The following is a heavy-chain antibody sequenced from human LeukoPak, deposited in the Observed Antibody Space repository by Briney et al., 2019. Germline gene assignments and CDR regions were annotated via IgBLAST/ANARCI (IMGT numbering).Heavy chain of an antibody. V-gene: IGHV3-23*01. D-gene: IGHD3-3*01. Sequence: PGGSLRLSCAASGFTFGSYAMGWVRQAPGKGLEWVSAISGSGGSTYYADSVKGRFTISRDNSKNTLYLQMNSLRAEDTAVYYCASSTIFADYWGQGTLVTVSS. CDR2: ISGSGGST. J-gene: IGHJ4*02. CDR1: GFTFGSYA. CDR3: ASSTIFADY.